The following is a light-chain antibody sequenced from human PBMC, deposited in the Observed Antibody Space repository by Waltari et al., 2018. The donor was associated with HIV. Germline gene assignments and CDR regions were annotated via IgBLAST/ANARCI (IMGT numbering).Light chain of an antibody. CDR1: SSDIGGYKY. CDR2: DVS. Sequence: QSALTQPASVSGFPRQSITISCTGSSSDIGGYKYVSWYQSYPGKAPKLIIYDVSSRPSGGSDRFSGSKSGNTASLTSSGLRAGDEADYFCSSYTSTSTPLLFGGGTKLTVL. CDR3: SSYTSTSTPLL. J-gene: IGLJ2*01. V-gene: IGLV2-14*01.